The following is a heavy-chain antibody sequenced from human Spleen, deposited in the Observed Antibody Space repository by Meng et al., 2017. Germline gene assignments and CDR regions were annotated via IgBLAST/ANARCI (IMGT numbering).Heavy chain of an antibody. D-gene: IGHD1-26*01. Sequence: EVLLVASGGGLLKPGGSLRPACAASGFYVSNAGISWCRQAPGKGLEWVGRSKSNTDGGTAEYAAPVTGRFTISRDDSKSTLYLQMSGLRIDDTGVYYCTWDDKAVSDYWGQGTLVTVSS. J-gene: IGHJ4*02. CDR1: GFYVSNAG. CDR3: TWDDKAVSDY. V-gene: IGHV3-15*01. CDR2: SKSNTDGGTA.